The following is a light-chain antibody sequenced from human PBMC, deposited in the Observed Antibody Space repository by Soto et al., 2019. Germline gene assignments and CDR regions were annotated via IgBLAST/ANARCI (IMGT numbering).Light chain of an antibody. J-gene: IGLJ1*01. CDR3: CSYAGSYPYG. V-gene: IGLV2-11*01. CDR1: SSDVGGYNY. CDR2: DVS. Sequence: QSALTQPRSVSGSPGQSVTISCTGTSSDVGGYNYVSWYQQHPGKAHKLMIYDVSKRPSGVPDRFSGSKSGNTASLTISWLQAEDEADYYCCSYAGSYPYGFGTGTKVTVL.